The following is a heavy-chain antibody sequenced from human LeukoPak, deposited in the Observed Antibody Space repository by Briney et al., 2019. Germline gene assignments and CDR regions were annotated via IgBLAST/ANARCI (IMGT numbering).Heavy chain of an antibody. Sequence: PGGSLRLSCAASGFTVSSNYMSWVRQAPGKGLEWVSVIYSGGSTYYADSVKGRFTISRDNSKNTLYLQMNSLRAEDTAVYYCAGYSYGNYYYYGMDVWGQGTTVTVSS. V-gene: IGHV3-66*01. CDR3: AGYSYGNYYYYGMDV. D-gene: IGHD5-18*01. J-gene: IGHJ6*02. CDR1: GFTVSSNY. CDR2: IYSGGST.